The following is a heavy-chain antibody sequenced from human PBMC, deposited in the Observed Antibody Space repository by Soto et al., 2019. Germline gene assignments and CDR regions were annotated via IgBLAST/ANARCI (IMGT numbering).Heavy chain of an antibody. CDR1: GDSITSNIYF. CDR2: IYHTGTT. Sequence: SETLSLTCTVSGDSITSNIYFWAWIRQPPGKGLEWIGYIYHTGTTYYNMSLKSRVTISVDRSKNQFSLKLSSVTAADTAVYYCARGINYYDSSGDSWFDPWGQGTLVTVSS. D-gene: IGHD3-22*01. CDR3: ARGINYYDSSGDSWFDP. J-gene: IGHJ5*02. V-gene: IGHV4-39*07.